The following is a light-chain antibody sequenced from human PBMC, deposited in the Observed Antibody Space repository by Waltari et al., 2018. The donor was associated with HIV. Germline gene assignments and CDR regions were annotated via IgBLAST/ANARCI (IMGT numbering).Light chain of an antibody. CDR3: QHSFGT. J-gene: IGKJ1*01. V-gene: IGKV3-20*01. CDR2: SAS. Sequence: VLTQSPGTLSLSPGERATLSCRASQTLISDYLAWYQQKPGQAPSLLVYSASNRAAGVPDRFEGGGLGTDFTLTITRLETEDSAVYYCQHSFGTFGQGTKVAI. CDR1: QTLISDY.